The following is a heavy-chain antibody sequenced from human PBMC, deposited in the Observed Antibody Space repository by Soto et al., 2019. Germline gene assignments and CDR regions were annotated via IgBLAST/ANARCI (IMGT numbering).Heavy chain of an antibody. CDR3: VKDRLSGYEVPYYFDY. J-gene: IGHJ4*02. CDR2: ISYDGSNK. V-gene: IGHV3-30*18. D-gene: IGHD5-12*01. CDR1: GFTFSSYG. Sequence: QVQLVESGGGVVQPGRSLRLSCAASGFTFSSYGMHWVRQAPGKGLEWVAVISYDGSNKYYADSVKGRFTISRDNSKNTLYLQMNSLRAEDTAVYYCVKDRLSGYEVPYYFDYWGQGTLVTVSS.